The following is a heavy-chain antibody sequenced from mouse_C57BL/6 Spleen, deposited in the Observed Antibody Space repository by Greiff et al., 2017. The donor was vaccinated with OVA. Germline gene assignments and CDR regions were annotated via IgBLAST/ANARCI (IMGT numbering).Heavy chain of an antibody. V-gene: IGHV1-26*01. J-gene: IGHJ3*01. CDR3: ADGSSPAWFAY. Sequence: VQLQQSGPELVKPGASVKISCKASGYTFTDYYMNWVKQSHGKSLEWIGDINPNNGGTSYNQKFKGKATLTVDKSSSTAYMELRSLTSEDSAVYYCADGSSPAWFAYWGQGTLVTVSA. CDR1: GYTFTDYY. D-gene: IGHD1-1*01. CDR2: INPNNGGT.